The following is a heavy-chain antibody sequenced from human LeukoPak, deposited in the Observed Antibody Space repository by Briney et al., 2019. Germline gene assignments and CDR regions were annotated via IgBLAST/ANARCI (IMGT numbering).Heavy chain of an antibody. CDR2: ISAYNGNT. D-gene: IGHD7-27*01. V-gene: IGHV1-18*01. CDR3: ARDEMKLGAFDY. J-gene: IGHJ4*02. Sequence: GASVKVSCEASGYTFTSYGISWVRQAPGQGLEWMGWISAYNGNTNYAQKLQGRVTMTTDTSTSTAYMELRSLRSDDTAMYYCARDEMKLGAFDYWGQGTLVTVSS. CDR1: GYTFTSYG.